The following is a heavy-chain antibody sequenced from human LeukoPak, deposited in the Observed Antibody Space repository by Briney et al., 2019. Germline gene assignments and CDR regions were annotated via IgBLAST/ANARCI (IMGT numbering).Heavy chain of an antibody. CDR1: GFTFSSHS. CDR2: VSYDGANT. D-gene: IGHD6-19*01. J-gene: IGHJ4*02. V-gene: IGHV3-30-3*01. Sequence: GGSLRLSCAASGFTFSSHSMHWVRQAPGKGLEWVALVSYDGANTYYSRSVMGRFTISRDSSKNTLCLQMNSLRPEDTALYYCARDNGYSNGHAFDSWGQGTLVTVSS. CDR3: ARDNGYSNGHAFDS.